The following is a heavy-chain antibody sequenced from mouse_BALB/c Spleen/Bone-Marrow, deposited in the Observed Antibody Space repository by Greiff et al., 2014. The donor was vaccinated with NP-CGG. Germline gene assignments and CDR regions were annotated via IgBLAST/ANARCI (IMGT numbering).Heavy chain of an antibody. CDR2: IHPSDSET. CDR1: GYSFTSYW. J-gene: IGHJ2*01. V-gene: IGHV1-61*01. D-gene: IGHD2-4*01. Sequence: QVQLQQSGAELVRPGASVKLSCKASGYSFTSYWMNWVKQRPGQGLEWFGMIHPSDSETRLNQKFKDKATLAVDKSSSTAYMQLSSPTSEDSAVYYCAREGWDYDGFDYWGQGTTLTVSS. CDR3: AREGWDYDGFDY.